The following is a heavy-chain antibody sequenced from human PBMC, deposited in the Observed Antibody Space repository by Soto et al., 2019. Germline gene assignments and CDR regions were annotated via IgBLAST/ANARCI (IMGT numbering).Heavy chain of an antibody. J-gene: IGHJ4*02. Sequence: SETLSLTCTVSGFSLSSYDLSWIRQPPGKGLEWIGYIYYSGSTNYNPSLKSRVTISVDTSKNQFPLKLSSVTAADTAVYYCARAGTLRYYFDYWGQGTLVTVSS. CDR3: ARAGTLRYYFDY. V-gene: IGHV4-59*01. CDR2: IYYSGST. CDR1: GFSLSSYD.